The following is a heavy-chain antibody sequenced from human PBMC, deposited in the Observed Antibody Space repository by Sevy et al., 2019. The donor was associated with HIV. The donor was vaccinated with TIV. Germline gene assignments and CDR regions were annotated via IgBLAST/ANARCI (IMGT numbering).Heavy chain of an antibody. D-gene: IGHD4-4*01. Sequence: SETLSLTCTVSGGSISSSSYYWGRIRQPPGKGLEWIGSIYYSGSTYYNPSLKSRVTISVDTSKNQFSLRLSSVTAADTAVYYCARRLQYVTTVTTRWFDPWGQGNLVTVSS. CDR2: IYYSGST. CDR1: GGSISSSSYY. CDR3: ARRLQYVTTVTTRWFDP. V-gene: IGHV4-39*01. J-gene: IGHJ5*02.